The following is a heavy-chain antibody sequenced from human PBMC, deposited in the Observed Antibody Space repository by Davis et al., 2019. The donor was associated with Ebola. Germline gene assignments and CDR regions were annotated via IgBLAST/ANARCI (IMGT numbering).Heavy chain of an antibody. CDR3: ARFFIAVADNWFDP. CDR2: INWNGGST. V-gene: IGHV3-20*04. D-gene: IGHD6-19*01. J-gene: IGHJ5*02. Sequence: GESLKISCAASGFTFSAHSMNWVRQAPGKGLEWVSGINWNGGSTGYVDSVKGRFTISRDNAKTSLYLQMNSLRAEDTAVYYCARFFIAVADNWFDPWGQGTLVTVSS. CDR1: GFTFSAHS.